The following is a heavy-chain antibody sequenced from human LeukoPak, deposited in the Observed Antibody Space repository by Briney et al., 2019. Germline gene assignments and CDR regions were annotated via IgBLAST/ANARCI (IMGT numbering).Heavy chain of an antibody. D-gene: IGHD3-10*01. CDR2: INPSGGST. V-gene: IGHV1-46*01. CDR1: GYTFTIYY. J-gene: IGHJ3*02. Sequence: ASVKVSCKASGYTFTIYYMHWVRQATRQGLEWMGIINPSGGSTSYAQKFQGRVTMTRDTSTSTVSMELSSLRSEDTAVYYCARDSEGSDAFDIWGQGTMVTVSS. CDR3: ARDSEGSDAFDI.